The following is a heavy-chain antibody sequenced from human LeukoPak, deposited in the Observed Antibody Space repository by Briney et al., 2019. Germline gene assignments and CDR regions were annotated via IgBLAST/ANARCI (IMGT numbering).Heavy chain of an antibody. Sequence: GGSLRLSCAASGFIFSSYEMNWVRQAPGKGLEWVSYISSSGSTIYYADSVKGRFTISRDNAKNSLYLQMNSLKASDTAMYYCARSTDSSGYYDLWDYWGQGTLVTVSS. D-gene: IGHD3-22*01. V-gene: IGHV3-48*03. CDR3: ARSTDSSGYYDLWDY. J-gene: IGHJ4*02. CDR1: GFIFSSYE. CDR2: ISSSGSTI.